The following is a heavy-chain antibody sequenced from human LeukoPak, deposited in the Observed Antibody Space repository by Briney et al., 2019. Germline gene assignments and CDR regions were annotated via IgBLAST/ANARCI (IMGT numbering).Heavy chain of an antibody. CDR2: ISHDGNTK. CDR1: GFTFSSYG. Sequence: GGSLRLSCAASGFTFSSYGMHWVRQAPGKGLEWVAIISHDGNTKHYADSVKGRFTISRDDSKNTLYLQMDSLRAEDTAVYYCARDLGIAARPVFDHWGQGTLVTVSS. D-gene: IGHD6-6*01. J-gene: IGHJ4*02. V-gene: IGHV3-30*12. CDR3: ARDLGIAARPVFDH.